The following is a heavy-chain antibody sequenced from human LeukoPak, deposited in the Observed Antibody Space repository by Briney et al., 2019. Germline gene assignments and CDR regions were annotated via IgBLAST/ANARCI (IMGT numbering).Heavy chain of an antibody. J-gene: IGHJ4*02. D-gene: IGHD2-8*01. V-gene: IGHV1-24*01. CDR1: GYTLTELC. CDR2: FDPEDGET. Sequence: ASVKVSCKVSGYTLTELCMHWVRQAPGKGIEWMGGFDPEDGETIYAQKFEGRVTMTRGTSISTDYMEVSRLRSDDTAIYYCARKDGVMGFDYWGQGTLVTVSS. CDR3: ARKDGVMGFDY.